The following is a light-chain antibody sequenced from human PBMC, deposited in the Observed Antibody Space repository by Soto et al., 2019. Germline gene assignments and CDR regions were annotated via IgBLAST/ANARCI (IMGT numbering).Light chain of an antibody. CDR3: QQYYDTPPT. CDR1: QSVLHSSNNKMY. V-gene: IGKV4-1*01. Sequence: DIVMTQSPDSLAVSLGQRATINCKSSQSVLHSSNNKMYLAWYQQKPGQPPKPLIYWASIRESGVPDRISGSGSGTDFTLTICSLQAEDVAVYCCQQYYDTPPTFGQGTKVEIK. CDR2: WAS. J-gene: IGKJ1*01.